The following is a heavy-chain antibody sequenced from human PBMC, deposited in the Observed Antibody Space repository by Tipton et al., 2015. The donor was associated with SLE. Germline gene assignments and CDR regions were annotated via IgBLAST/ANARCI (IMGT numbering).Heavy chain of an antibody. CDR3: ARHAEIPVMRYGMDV. V-gene: IGHV4-59*08. CDR2: IHYSGVT. Sequence: LRLSCTVSGGSIISYYWSWIRQPPGKGLEWIGYIHYSGVTYYYPSLKSRVTMSVDTSKNQFSLKLNSVTAADTAVYYCARHAEIPVMRYGMDVWGQATPVSVSS. D-gene: IGHD2-21*01. J-gene: IGHJ6*02. CDR1: GGSIISYY.